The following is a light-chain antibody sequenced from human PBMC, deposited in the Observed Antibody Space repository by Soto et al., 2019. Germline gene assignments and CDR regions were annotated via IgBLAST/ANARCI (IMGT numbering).Light chain of an antibody. CDR2: GTS. CDR1: QSVSSSY. J-gene: IGKJ2*01. Sequence: EIVLTQSPGTLSLSPGERATLSCRASQSVSSSYLAWYQQKPGQAPRLLIYGTSSRATGIPDRFSGSGSGTDFSLTISRLEPEDFAVYYCQQYSSSPNTFGKGTKLQIK. CDR3: QQYSSSPNT. V-gene: IGKV3-20*01.